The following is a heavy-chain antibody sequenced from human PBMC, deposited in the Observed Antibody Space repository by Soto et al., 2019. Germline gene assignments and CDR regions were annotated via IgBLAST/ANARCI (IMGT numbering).Heavy chain of an antibody. V-gene: IGHV3-30*18. J-gene: IGHJ6*02. D-gene: IGHD2-2*01. CDR3: AKVSVPAAIAYYYYGMDV. Sequence: QVQLVESGGGVVQPGRSLRLSCAASGFTFSSYGMHWVRQAPGKGLEWVALISYDGSNKYYADSVKGRFTISRDNSKNPRYLQMNSLRAEDTAVYYCAKVSVPAAIAYYYYGMDVWGQGTTVTVSS. CDR1: GFTFSSYG. CDR2: ISYDGSNK.